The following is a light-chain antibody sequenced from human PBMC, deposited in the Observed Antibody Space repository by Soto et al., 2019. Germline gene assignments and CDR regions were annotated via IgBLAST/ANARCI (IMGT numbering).Light chain of an antibody. V-gene: IGKV3-20*01. Sequence: ELVLTQSPGTLSLSPGERATLSCRASHSVSSNYLAWYQQKPGQAPRLLIYGASSRATGIPDRFSGSGSGTDFTLTISRLEPEDFALYSCHQYGITPYTFGQRTNLQIK. CDR1: HSVSSNY. J-gene: IGKJ2*01. CDR2: GAS. CDR3: HQYGITPYT.